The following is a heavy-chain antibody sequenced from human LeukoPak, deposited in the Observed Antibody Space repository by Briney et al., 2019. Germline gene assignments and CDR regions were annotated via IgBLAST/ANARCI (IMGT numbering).Heavy chain of an antibody. V-gene: IGHV4-59*08. Sequence: PSETLSLTCTVSGGSISRYYWSWLRQPPGKGLEWIGYIYYSGSTNYNPSLKSRVTISVDMSENQFSLKLRSVTAADTAVDYCARHPPRESRGNAFDIWGQGTKVTVSS. D-gene: IGHD5-12*01. CDR1: GGSISRYY. J-gene: IGHJ3*02. CDR3: ARHPPRESRGNAFDI. CDR2: IYYSGST.